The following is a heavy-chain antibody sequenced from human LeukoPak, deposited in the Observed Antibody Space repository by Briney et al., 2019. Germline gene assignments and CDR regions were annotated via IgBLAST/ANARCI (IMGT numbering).Heavy chain of an antibody. CDR1: GYTFTGYY. V-gene: IGHV1-2*02. D-gene: IGHD2-15*01. CDR3: ARGVVVAANRPNWVDP. J-gene: IGHJ5*02. CDR2: INPNSGST. Sequence: GSVKLSCKASGYTFTGYYMHWVRQAPGQGLEWVAWINPNSGSTNYAERFQGRVTITRDTAMSTAYLQLSRLRADDTAVYYCARGVVVAANRPNWVDPWGQGTLVTVSS.